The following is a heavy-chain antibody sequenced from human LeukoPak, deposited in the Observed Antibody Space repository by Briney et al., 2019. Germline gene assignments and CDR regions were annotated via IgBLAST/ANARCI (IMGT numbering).Heavy chain of an antibody. CDR2: IYYTGST. CDR3: ARFSQYYDSPTHYLDY. J-gene: IGHJ4*02. V-gene: IGHV4-59*08. Sequence: SETLSLTCTVSGGSINNYYWSWVRQPPGAGLEWLAYIYYTGSTNYNPSLKTRLTISVSTSTNQFPLRLNSVTAADTAVYYCARFSQYYDSPTHYLDYWGQGILVTVSS. D-gene: IGHD2/OR15-2a*01. CDR1: GGSINNYY.